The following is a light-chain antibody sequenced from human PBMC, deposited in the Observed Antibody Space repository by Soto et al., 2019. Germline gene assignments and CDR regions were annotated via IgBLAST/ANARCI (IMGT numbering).Light chain of an antibody. J-gene: IGKJ1*01. Sequence: DIQMTQSPSSLSASVGDRVTITCRASQGISNYLAWYQQKPGKVPKLLIYAASTLQSGVPSRFSDSGSGTDCTLTISSLQPEDVATYYCQKYNSAPRTFGQGTKLEIK. CDR3: QKYNSAPRT. V-gene: IGKV1-27*01. CDR1: QGISNY. CDR2: AAS.